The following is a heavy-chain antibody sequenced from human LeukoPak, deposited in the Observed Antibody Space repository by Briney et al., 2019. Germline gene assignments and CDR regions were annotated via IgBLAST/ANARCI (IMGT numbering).Heavy chain of an antibody. V-gene: IGHV4-39*07. CDR2: IYYSGST. D-gene: IGHD3-22*01. Sequence: SETLSLTCTVSGGSISSSSYYWGWIRQPPGKGLEWIGSIYYSGSTYYNPSLKSRVTISVDTSKNRFSLKLSSVTAADTAVYYCARVVSGYPPDYWGQGTLVTVSS. CDR1: GGSISSSSYY. J-gene: IGHJ4*02. CDR3: ARVVSGYPPDY.